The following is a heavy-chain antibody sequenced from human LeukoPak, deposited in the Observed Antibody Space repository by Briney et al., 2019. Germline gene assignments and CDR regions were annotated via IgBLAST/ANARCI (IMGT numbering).Heavy chain of an antibody. Sequence: PSETLSLTCTVSGGSISSRSYYWGWTRQPPGRGLEWIGSIFYSGSTYYNPSLKSRVTISVDTSKNQFSLKLSSVSAADTAVYYCDYYGSGTPAHGWFDPWGQGTLVTDSS. CDR3: DYYGSGTPAHGWFDP. V-gene: IGHV4-39*01. J-gene: IGHJ5*02. CDR2: IFYSGST. D-gene: IGHD3-10*01. CDR1: GGSISSRSYY.